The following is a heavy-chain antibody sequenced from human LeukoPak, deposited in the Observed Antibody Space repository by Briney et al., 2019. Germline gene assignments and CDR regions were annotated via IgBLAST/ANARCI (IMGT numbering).Heavy chain of an antibody. CDR2: INHSGST. Sequence: SETPSLTCGVYGGSFSGYYWSWIRQPPGKGLEWIGEINHSGSTKYNPSLKSRVTISVDMSKNQFSLKLISVTAADTAVYYCARCGVLSQLPPYYFDYWGQGTLVTVSS. V-gene: IGHV4-34*01. CDR3: ARCGVLSQLPPYYFDY. J-gene: IGHJ4*02. CDR1: GGSFSGYY. D-gene: IGHD2-2*01.